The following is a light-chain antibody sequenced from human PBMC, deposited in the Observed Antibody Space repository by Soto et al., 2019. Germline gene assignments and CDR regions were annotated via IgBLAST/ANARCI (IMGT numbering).Light chain of an antibody. CDR3: FSFTTTCTPV. CDR1: SSDIGAYDY. CDR2: EVN. V-gene: IGLV2-14*01. Sequence: QSALTQPASLSGSPGQSITISCTGTSSDIGAYDYVSWFQQHPGKAPKLMISEVNNRPSGVSNRFSGSKSGNTAYLTISGLQVEDEAEYFCFSFTTTCTPVFGTGTKVTVL. J-gene: IGLJ1*01.